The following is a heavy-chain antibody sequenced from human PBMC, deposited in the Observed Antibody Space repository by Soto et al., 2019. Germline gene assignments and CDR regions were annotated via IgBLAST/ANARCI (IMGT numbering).Heavy chain of an antibody. J-gene: IGHJ6*02. D-gene: IGHD1-1*01. CDR1: GGTFSSYA. CDR2: IIPIFGTA. CDR3: ARGQWERYQSYYYYYGMDV. Sequence: GASVKVSCKASGGTFSSYAISWVRQAPGQGLEWMGGIIPIFGTANYAQKFQGRVTITADESTSTAYMELSSLRSEDTAVYYCARGQWERYQSYYYYYGMDVWGQGTTVTVS. V-gene: IGHV1-69*13.